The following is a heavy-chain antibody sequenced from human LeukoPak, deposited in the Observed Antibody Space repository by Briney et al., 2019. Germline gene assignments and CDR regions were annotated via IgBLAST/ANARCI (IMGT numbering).Heavy chain of an antibody. Sequence: GGSLRLSCAASGFTFSSYGMHWVRQAPGKGLEWVAFIRYDGSNKYYADSVKGRFTISRDNSKNTLYLQMNSLRAEDTAVYYCAKDRRIVVSYYFDYWGQGTLVTVSS. D-gene: IGHD3-22*01. V-gene: IGHV3-30*02. CDR1: GFTFSSYG. CDR3: AKDRRIVVSYYFDY. J-gene: IGHJ4*02. CDR2: IRYDGSNK.